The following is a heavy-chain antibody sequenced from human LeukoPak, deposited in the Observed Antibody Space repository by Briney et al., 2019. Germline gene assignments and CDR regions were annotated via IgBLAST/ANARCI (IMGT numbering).Heavy chain of an antibody. D-gene: IGHD3-10*01. V-gene: IGHV4-59*12. CDR1: GGSISSYY. CDR2: IYYSGST. Sequence: SETLSLTCTVSGGSISSYYWSWIRQPPGKGLEWIGYIYYSGSTNYNPSLKSRVTISVDTSKNQFSLKLSSVTAADTAVYYCARHTMVRGVIITRGYYYYMDVWGKGTTVTISS. J-gene: IGHJ6*03. CDR3: ARHTMVRGVIITRGYYYYMDV.